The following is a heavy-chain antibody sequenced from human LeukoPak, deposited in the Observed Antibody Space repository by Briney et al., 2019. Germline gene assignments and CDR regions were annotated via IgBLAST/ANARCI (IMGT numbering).Heavy chain of an antibody. Sequence: GGSLRLSCAASGFTFSSYGMHWVRQAPGKGLEWVAFIRYDGSNKYYADSVKGRFTISRDNSKNTVYLQMNSLRAEDTAVYYCEATVTGEMYYFDYWGQGTLVTVSS. CDR2: IRYDGSNK. V-gene: IGHV3-30*02. D-gene: IGHD4-17*01. CDR3: EATVTGEMYYFDY. CDR1: GFTFSSYG. J-gene: IGHJ4*02.